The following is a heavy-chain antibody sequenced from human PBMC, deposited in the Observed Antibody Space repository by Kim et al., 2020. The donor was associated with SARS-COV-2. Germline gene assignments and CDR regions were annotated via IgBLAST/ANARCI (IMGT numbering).Heavy chain of an antibody. V-gene: IGHV1-3*01. CDR1: GYTFTSYA. D-gene: IGHD5-12*01. CDR3: ARVGYSGYDLGY. J-gene: IGHJ4*02. CDR2: INAGNGNT. Sequence: ASVKVSCKASGYTFTSYAMHWVRQAPGQRLEWMGWINAGNGNTKYSQKFQGRVTITRDTSASTAYMELSSLRSEDTAVYYCARVGYSGYDLGYWGQGTLVTVSS.